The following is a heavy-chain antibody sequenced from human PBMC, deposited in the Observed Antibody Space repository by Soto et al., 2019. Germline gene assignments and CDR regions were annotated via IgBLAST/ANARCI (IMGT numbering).Heavy chain of an antibody. CDR1: GFTFTSYG. CDR2: IWADGNHK. J-gene: IGHJ3*02. CDR3: VRERGPFNAFDI. Sequence: LRLSFAASGFTFTSYGMHWVRQAPGKGLEWVAVIWADGNHKYYADSVKGRFTLSRDNSKNTLNLQMDSLGAEDTAVYYCVRERGPFNAFDIWGQGTMVTVSS. V-gene: IGHV3-33*01.